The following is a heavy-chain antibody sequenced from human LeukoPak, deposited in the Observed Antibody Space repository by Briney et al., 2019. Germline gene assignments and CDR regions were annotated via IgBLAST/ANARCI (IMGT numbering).Heavy chain of an antibody. Sequence: GGSLRLSCAASGFVFRSYAMSWVRQAPGKGLEWVSGISSSGGSTYHADSVKGRFTISRDNSKNTLYLQMNSLRAEDTAVYYCARAGYSSSWHLTAWGQGTLVTVSS. CDR2: ISSSGGST. J-gene: IGHJ5*02. V-gene: IGHV3-23*01. D-gene: IGHD6-13*01. CDR1: GFVFRSYA. CDR3: ARAGYSSSWHLTA.